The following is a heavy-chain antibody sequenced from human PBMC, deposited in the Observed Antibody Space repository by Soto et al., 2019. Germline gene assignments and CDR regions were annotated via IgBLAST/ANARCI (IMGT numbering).Heavy chain of an antibody. V-gene: IGHV1-2*02. J-gene: IGHJ4*02. D-gene: IGHD2-21*01. CDR1: GYTFTDHY. Sequence: ASVKVSCKASGYTFTDHYIHWLRLAPGQSLEWMGWINPYSGGTHFARKFQDRVTMARDTSVSTAYMELSSLKSDDTAVYYCARPKYGETYFDSWGQGTVVTVSS. CDR3: ARPKYGETYFDS. CDR2: INPYSGGT.